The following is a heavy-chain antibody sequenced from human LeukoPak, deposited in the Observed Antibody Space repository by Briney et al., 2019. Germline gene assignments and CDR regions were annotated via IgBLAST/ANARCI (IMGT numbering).Heavy chain of an antibody. Sequence: GESLKISCKGSGYNFTNYWIGWVRQMPGKGLEWMGIIYPGDSDTRYSPSFQGQVTISTDKSISTAYLQWSSLKASDTAIYYCARRYSYSSPGDYWGQGTLVTVSS. CDR3: ARRYSYSSPGDY. V-gene: IGHV5-51*01. D-gene: IGHD5-12*01. J-gene: IGHJ4*02. CDR2: IYPGDSDT. CDR1: GYNFTNYW.